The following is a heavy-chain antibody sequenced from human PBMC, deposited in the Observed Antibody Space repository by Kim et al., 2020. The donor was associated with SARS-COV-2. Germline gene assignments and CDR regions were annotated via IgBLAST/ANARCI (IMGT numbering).Heavy chain of an antibody. CDR3: ARDLIAVAGTSNYYYGMDV. V-gene: IGHV4-4*02. J-gene: IGHJ6*02. Sequence: SETLSLTCAVSGGSISSSNWWSWVRQPPGKGLEWIGEIYHSGSTNYNPSLKSRVTISVDKSKNQFSLKLSSVTAADTAVYYCARDLIAVAGTSNYYYGMDVWGQGTTVTVSS. CDR1: GGSISSSNW. CDR2: IYHSGST. D-gene: IGHD6-19*01.